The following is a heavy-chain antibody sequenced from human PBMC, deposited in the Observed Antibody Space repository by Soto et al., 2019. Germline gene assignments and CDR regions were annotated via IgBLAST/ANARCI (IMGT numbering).Heavy chain of an antibody. D-gene: IGHD3-3*01. CDR1: GFTFSSYI. V-gene: IGHV3-48*02. CDR3: ARDLLPNYDFWSGYDYYGMDV. CDR2: ISSSSSTI. J-gene: IGHJ6*02. Sequence: GGSLRLSCAASGFTFSSYIMNWVRQAPGKGLEWVSYISSSSSTIYYADSVKGRFTISRDNAKNSLYLQMNSLRDEDTAVYYCARDLLPNYDFWSGYDYYGMDVWGQGTTVTVSS.